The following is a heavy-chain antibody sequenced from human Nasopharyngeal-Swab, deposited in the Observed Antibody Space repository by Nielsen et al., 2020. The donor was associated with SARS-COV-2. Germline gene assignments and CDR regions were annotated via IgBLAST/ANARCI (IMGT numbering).Heavy chain of an antibody. Sequence: WIRQPPGKGLEWIGEINHSGSTNYNPSLKSRVTISVDTSKNQFSLKLSSVTAADTAVYYCARLEARTIIWGGMDVWGQGTTVTVSS. V-gene: IGHV4-34*01. CDR3: ARLEARTIIWGGMDV. J-gene: IGHJ6*02. D-gene: IGHD3-16*01. CDR2: INHSGST.